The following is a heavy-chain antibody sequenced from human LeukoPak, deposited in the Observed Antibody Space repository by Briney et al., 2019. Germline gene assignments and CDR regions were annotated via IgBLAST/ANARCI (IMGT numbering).Heavy chain of an antibody. D-gene: IGHD3-10*01. J-gene: IGHJ5*02. Sequence: SETLSLTCSVSGGSLSSYYWTWIRQPAGKGLEWIGRIFPTGSTNYNPSLMSRVTMSVYTSKNQFSLKMRSVTAADTAVYYCARGDGSTMIRGVSRYGWLDPWGHGTLVTVSS. CDR2: IFPTGST. CDR1: GGSLSSYY. V-gene: IGHV4-4*07. CDR3: ARGDGSTMIRGVSRYGWLDP.